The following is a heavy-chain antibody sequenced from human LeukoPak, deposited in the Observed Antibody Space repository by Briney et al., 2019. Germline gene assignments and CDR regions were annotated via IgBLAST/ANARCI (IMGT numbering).Heavy chain of an antibody. CDR2: IKQDGGEK. J-gene: IGHJ4*01. CDR3: ARDGTAAGLYFDL. V-gene: IGHV3-7*01. CDR1: GFTFSSYW. Sequence: PGGSLILSCAVSGFTFSSYWMNWVRQAPGKGLEWVASIKQDGGEKSYVDSVKGRFTISRDNAKHSLYLQMSSLTAEDTAVYYCARDGTAAGLYFDLWGQGTLVTVSS. D-gene: IGHD6-13*01.